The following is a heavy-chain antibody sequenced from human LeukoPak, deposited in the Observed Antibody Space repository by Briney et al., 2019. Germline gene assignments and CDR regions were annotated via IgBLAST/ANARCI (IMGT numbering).Heavy chain of an antibody. D-gene: IGHD6-6*01. J-gene: IGHJ3*02. CDR1: GYAFTGYY. CDR3: ARGDRSSSILEDAFDI. V-gene: IGHV1-2*02. Sequence: ASVKVSCKASGYAFTGYYMHWGRQAPGQEREWMGWINPNTGGTAYAQKFQGRVTMTRDTSLITAYMELSRLNFDDTAVYFCARGDRSSSILEDAFDIWGQGTMVTVSS. CDR2: INPNTGGT.